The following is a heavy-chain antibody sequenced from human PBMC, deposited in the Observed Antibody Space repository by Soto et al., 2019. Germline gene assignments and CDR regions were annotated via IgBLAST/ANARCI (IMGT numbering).Heavy chain of an antibody. V-gene: IGHV5-51*01. Sequence: PGESLKISCKGSGYSFTSYWIGWVRQMPGKGLEWMGIIYPGDSDTRYSPSFQGQVTISADKSVSTAYLQWSSLKASDTAMYYCARDTYYSDSSGSRDFDYWGQGTLVTVSS. CDR2: IYPGDSDT. J-gene: IGHJ4*02. CDR3: ARDTYYSDSSGSRDFDY. D-gene: IGHD3-22*01. CDR1: GYSFTSYW.